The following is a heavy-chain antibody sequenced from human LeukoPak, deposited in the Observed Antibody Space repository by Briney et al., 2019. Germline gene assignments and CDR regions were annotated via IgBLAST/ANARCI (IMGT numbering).Heavy chain of an antibody. J-gene: IGHJ5*02. D-gene: IGHD3-10*01. CDR1: GYSFTSYW. V-gene: IGHV1-2*02. CDR3: ARDNVGSFDP. Sequence: GESLKISCKGSGYSFTSYWIGWVRQMPGKGLEWMGWINPNSGGTNYAQKFQGRVTMTRDTSISTAYMELSRLRSDDTAVYYCARDNVGSFDPWGQGTLVTVSS. CDR2: INPNSGGT.